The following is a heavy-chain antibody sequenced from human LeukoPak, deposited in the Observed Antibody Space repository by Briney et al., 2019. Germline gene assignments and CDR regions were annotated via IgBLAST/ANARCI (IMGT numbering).Heavy chain of an antibody. CDR3: AGVPTVTEFDY. J-gene: IGHJ4*02. D-gene: IGHD4-17*01. CDR2: ISGSGGSK. Sequence: PGGSLRLSCAASGFTFSSYGMSWVRQAPGKGLEWVSAISGSGGSKYYADSVKGRFTISRDNSKNTLYLQMNSLRAEDTAVYYCAGVPTVTEFDYWGQGTLVTVSS. CDR1: GFTFSSYG. V-gene: IGHV3-23*01.